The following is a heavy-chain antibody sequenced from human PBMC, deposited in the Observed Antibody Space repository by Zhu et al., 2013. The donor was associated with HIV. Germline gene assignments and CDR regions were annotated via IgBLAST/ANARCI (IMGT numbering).Heavy chain of an antibody. CDR3: ARSVKSSLWKFDY. D-gene: IGHD4-17*01. CDR2: INHSGDT. J-gene: IGHJ4*02. V-gene: IGHV4-34*02. CDR1: GGSFSGYF. Sequence: QVQLRQWGAGLLKPSETLSLNCTVSGGSFSGYFWSWIRQAPGKGLEWIGEINHSGDTNYNPSLKSRIFVSVDPSKRQFSLNLSFMTAADTAMYYCARSVKSSLWKFDYWGQGSPDHRLL.